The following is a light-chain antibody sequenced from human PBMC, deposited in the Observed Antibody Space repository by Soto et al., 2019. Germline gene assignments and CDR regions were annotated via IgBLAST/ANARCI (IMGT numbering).Light chain of an antibody. Sequence: QAVVTQEPSLTVSPGGTVTLTCGSSTGAVTSSHYPYWFQQKPGQAPRTLISDTSNKHSWTPARFSGSLLGGKAALTLSGAQPEDEADYYCFLSHSASVVFGGGTKLTVL. CDR3: FLSHSASVV. CDR2: DTS. J-gene: IGLJ2*01. V-gene: IGLV7-46*01. CDR1: TGAVTSSHY.